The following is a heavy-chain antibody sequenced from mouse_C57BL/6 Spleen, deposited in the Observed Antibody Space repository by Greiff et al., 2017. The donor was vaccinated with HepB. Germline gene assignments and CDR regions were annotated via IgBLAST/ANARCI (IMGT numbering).Heavy chain of an antibody. CDR2: INPNNGGT. CDR3: ARSKITTVVAEGYFDY. Sequence: VQLQQSGPELVKPGASVKIPCKASGYTFTDYNMDWVKQSHGKSLEWIGDINPNNGGTIYNQKFKGKATLTVDKSSSTAYMELCSLTSEDTAVYYCARSKITTVVAEGYFDYWGQGTTLTVSS. V-gene: IGHV1-18*01. D-gene: IGHD1-1*01. J-gene: IGHJ2*01. CDR1: GYTFTDYN.